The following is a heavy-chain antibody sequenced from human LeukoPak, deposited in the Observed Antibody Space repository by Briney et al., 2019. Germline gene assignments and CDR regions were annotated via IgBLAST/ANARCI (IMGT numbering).Heavy chain of an antibody. CDR1: GGSISSYY. J-gene: IGHJ1*01. Sequence: SETLSLTCTVSGGSISSYYWSWIRQPPGKGLEWLGSIYHSGSSYYNPSLKSRLTISIDTSKNQFSLKLSSVTAADTAVYYCARTSSSSPATWGQGTLVTVSS. V-gene: IGHV4-59*04. CDR2: IYHSGSS. D-gene: IGHD6-13*01. CDR3: ARTSSSSPAT.